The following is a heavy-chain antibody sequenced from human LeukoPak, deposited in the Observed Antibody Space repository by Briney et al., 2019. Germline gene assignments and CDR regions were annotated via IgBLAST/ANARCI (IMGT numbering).Heavy chain of an antibody. Sequence: SETLSLTCTVSGDSISSSSYYWGWIRQPPGKGLEWIGSIYYSGNTYYNPSLKSRVTISVDTSKNQFSLKLSSVTAADTAVYYCARHSPWEPFDYWGQGTLVTVSP. CDR2: IYYSGNT. D-gene: IGHD1-26*01. V-gene: IGHV4-39*01. CDR1: GDSISSSSYY. CDR3: ARHSPWEPFDY. J-gene: IGHJ4*02.